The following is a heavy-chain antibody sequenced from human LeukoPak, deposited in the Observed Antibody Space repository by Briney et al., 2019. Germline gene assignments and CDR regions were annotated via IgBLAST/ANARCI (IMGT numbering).Heavy chain of an antibody. CDR3: ARDLAGVVGVTAWFDP. V-gene: IGHV1-18*01. D-gene: IGHD1-26*01. Sequence: ASVTVSCTASAYTFTSYAISWVRQAPGQGLEWMGWISASNGNTNYAQKLHGRVTMTTDTSTNTVYMELRSLRFGDTAVYYCARDLAGVVGVTAWFDPWGQGTLVTVSS. CDR1: AYTFTSYA. CDR2: ISASNGNT. J-gene: IGHJ5*02.